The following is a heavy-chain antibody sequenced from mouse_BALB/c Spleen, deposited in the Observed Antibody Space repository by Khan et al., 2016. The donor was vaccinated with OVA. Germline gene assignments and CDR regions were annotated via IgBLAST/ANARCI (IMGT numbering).Heavy chain of an antibody. CDR2: ISYSGST. CDR1: GYSITSGYG. CDR3: ARTARIKY. V-gene: IGHV3-2*02. Sequence: EVELVESGPGLVKPSQSLSLTCPVTGYSITSGYGWNWIRQFPGNKLEWMGYISYSGSTNFNPSLKSRISITRDTSKNQFFLQLNSVTTEDTATYYCARTARIKYWGQGTTLTVSS. J-gene: IGHJ2*01. D-gene: IGHD1-2*01.